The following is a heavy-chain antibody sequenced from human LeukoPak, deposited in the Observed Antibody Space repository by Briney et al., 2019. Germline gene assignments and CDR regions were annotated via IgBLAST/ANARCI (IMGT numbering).Heavy chain of an antibody. V-gene: IGHV5-51*01. D-gene: IGHD3-22*01. CDR2: IYPGDSDT. Sequence: GESLKISCKGSGYSFTSYWIGWVRQMPGKGLEWMGIIYPGDSDTRYSPSFQGQVTISADKSISTAYLQWSSLKASDTAMYYCVRRESSGYWHFDNWGQGTLVTVSS. CDR1: GYSFTSYW. CDR3: VRRESSGYWHFDN. J-gene: IGHJ4*02.